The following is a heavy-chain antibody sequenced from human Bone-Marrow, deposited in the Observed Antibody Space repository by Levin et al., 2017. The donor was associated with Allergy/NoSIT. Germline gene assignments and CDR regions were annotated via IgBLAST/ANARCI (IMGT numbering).Heavy chain of an antibody. CDR1: GFTFSKYY. CDR2: ITLDVPGT. D-gene: IGHD2-2*01. Sequence: GGSLRLSCAASGFTFSKYYMHWVRQVPGKGLEWVSRITLDVPGTYYADSVKGRFTISRDNAKETLYLQMNSLRAEDTAFYYCARGGCSATSCLDFWGQGILVTVSS. J-gene: IGHJ4*02. V-gene: IGHV3-74*01. CDR3: ARGGCSATSCLDF.